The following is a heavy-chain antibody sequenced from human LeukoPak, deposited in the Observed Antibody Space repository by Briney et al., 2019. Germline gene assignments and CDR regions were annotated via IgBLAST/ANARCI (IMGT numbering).Heavy chain of an antibody. Sequence: GGSLRLSCAASGFTFSSYAMSWVRQAPGKGLEWVSAISGSGGSTYYADSVKGRFTISRDNSKNTLYLQMNSLRAEDTAIYYCAKDLYSSSWSYFDYWGQGTLVTVSS. J-gene: IGHJ4*02. V-gene: IGHV3-23*01. D-gene: IGHD6-13*01. CDR3: AKDLYSSSWSYFDY. CDR1: GFTFSSYA. CDR2: ISGSGGST.